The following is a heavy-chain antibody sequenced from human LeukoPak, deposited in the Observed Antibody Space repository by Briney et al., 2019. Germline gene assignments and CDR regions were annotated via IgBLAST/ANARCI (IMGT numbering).Heavy chain of an antibody. CDR2: VNPNSGHT. Sequence: ASVKVSCKASGYTFTSYDINWVRQATGQGLEWMGWVNPNSGHTGYAQKFQGRVTMTRNTSISTAYMELSSLTSEDTAVYYCARGAPGSYCSGGSCPYFDCWGQGTLVSVSS. CDR1: GYTFTSYD. D-gene: IGHD2-15*01. CDR3: ARGAPGSYCSGGSCPYFDC. V-gene: IGHV1-8*01. J-gene: IGHJ4*02.